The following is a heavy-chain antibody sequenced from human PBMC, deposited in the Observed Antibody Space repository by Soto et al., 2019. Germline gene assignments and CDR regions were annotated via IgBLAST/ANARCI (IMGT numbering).Heavy chain of an antibody. CDR2: IYPGDSDT. CDR1: GFTFTTTW. D-gene: IGHD3-9*01. CDR3: ARPGGYFGLDNLFDS. J-gene: IGHJ5*01. Sequence: GESLKISCNTSGFTFTTTWIGWVRQMPGKGLELMGVIYPGDSDTRYDPSFQGQVTISADKSISTTFLQWSSLTASDTAIYYCARPGGYFGLDNLFDSWGQGPWVTVSA. V-gene: IGHV5-51*01.